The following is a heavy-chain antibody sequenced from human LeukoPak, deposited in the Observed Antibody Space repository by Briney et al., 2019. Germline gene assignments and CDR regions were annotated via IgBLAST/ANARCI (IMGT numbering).Heavy chain of an antibody. CDR2: ISSSSSYI. V-gene: IGHV3-21*01. CDR1: GFTFSSYS. J-gene: IGHJ4*02. CDR3: ARVGDILTGYDY. Sequence: GGSLRLSCAASGFTFSSYSMNWVRQAPGKGLEWVSSISSSSSYIYYADSVKGRFTISRDNAKNSLYLQMNSLRAEDTAVYYCARVGDILTGYDYWGQGTLVTVSS. D-gene: IGHD3-9*01.